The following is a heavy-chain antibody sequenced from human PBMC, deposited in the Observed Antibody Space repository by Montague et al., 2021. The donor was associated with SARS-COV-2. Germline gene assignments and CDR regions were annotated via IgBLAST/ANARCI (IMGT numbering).Heavy chain of an antibody. Sequence: SETLSLTCAVYGGSFSGHYWWWIRQPPGKGLEWIGEINHSGSPKYNPSLKSRVILLVDTSKNQFSLQLNSVTPEDTAVYYCARDVRGLRLVWNYYYYYMDVWGKGTTVPVSS. V-gene: IGHV4-34*01. J-gene: IGHJ6*03. D-gene: IGHD6-19*01. CDR3: ARDVRGLRLVWNYYYYYMDV. CDR2: INHSGSP. CDR1: GGSFSGHY.